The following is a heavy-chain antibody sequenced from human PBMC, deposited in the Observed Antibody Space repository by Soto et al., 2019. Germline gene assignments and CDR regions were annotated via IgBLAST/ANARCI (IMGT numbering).Heavy chain of an antibody. CDR1: GFTVENNY. V-gene: IGHV3-53*02. Sequence: DVQLVETGGGLIQPGGSLRLSCADSGFTVENNYMNWVLQAPGKGLEWVSIIYSGGSTFYADSVKGRFTMSRDDSKNTLYLQMDSLRADDTAVYYCESGYVDTLMLGATTHYNFGMDVWGQGTTVTVSS. D-gene: IGHD1-26*01. CDR2: IYSGGST. J-gene: IGHJ6*02. CDR3: ESGYVDTLMLGATTHYNFGMDV.